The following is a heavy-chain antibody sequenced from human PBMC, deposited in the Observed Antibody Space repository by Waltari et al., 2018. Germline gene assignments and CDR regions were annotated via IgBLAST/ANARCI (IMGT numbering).Heavy chain of an antibody. J-gene: IGHJ4*02. CDR1: GFTFGNFW. V-gene: IGHV3-7*01. CDR3: ARDPTYQALDY. D-gene: IGHD2-2*01. Sequence: EVQLVESGGGLVQPGGSLRLSCAASGFTFGNFWGVWVRQAPGKGLGWVANPSPNGGSEHYVDSVRGRFTISRDNARNSLFLQMDSLRAEDTAVYYCARDPTYQALDYWGQGTLVTVSS. CDR2: PSPNGGSE.